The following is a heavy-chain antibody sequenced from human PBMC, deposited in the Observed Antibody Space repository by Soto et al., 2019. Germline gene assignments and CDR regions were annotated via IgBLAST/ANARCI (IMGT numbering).Heavy chain of an antibody. CDR2: IYYSGST. CDR3: ARRHRPLLAY. Sequence: PSETLSLTCTVSGGSISSYYWSWIRQPPGKGLEWIGYIYYSGSTNYSPSLKSRVTISVDTSKNQFSLKLSSVTAADTAVYYCARRHRPLLAYWGRGTLVTVSS. D-gene: IGHD1-26*01. V-gene: IGHV4-59*08. J-gene: IGHJ4*02. CDR1: GGSISSYY.